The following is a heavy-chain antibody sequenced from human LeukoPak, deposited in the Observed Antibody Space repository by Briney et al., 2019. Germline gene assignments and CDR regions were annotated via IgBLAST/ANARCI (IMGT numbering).Heavy chain of an antibody. D-gene: IGHD1-26*01. J-gene: IGHJ4*02. Sequence: SETLSLTCTVSGGSISSSSYYWGWIRQPPGKGLEWIGYIYYSGSTNYNPSLKSRVTISVDTSKNQFSLKLSSVTAADTAVYYCALVSGSRSFDYWGQGTLVTVSS. CDR3: ALVSGSRSFDY. V-gene: IGHV4-61*05. CDR2: IYYSGST. CDR1: GGSISSSSYY.